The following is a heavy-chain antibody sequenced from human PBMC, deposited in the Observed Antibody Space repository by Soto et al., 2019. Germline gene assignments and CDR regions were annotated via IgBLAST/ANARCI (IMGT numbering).Heavy chain of an antibody. CDR2: ISGSGGST. J-gene: IGHJ6*02. CDR1: GFTFSSYA. V-gene: IGHV3-23*01. Sequence: GGSLRLSCAASGFTFSSYAMSWVRQAPGKGLEWVSAISGSGGSTYYADSVKGRFTISRDNSKNTLYLQMNGLRAEDTAVYYCAKGGGSYYWYGMDVWGQGTTVTVSS. D-gene: IGHD1-26*01. CDR3: AKGGGSYYWYGMDV.